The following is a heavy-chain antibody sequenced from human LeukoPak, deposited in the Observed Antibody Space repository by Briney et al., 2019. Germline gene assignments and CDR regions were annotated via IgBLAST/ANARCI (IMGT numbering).Heavy chain of an antibody. CDR2: ISSSSSYT. D-gene: IGHD4-17*01. Sequence: GGSLRLSCAASGFTFSDYYMSWIRQAPGKGLEWVSYISSSSSYTNYADSVKGRFTISRDNAKNSLYLQMNSLRAEDTAVYYCARIIHDYGDYTSHWFDPWGQGTLVAVSS. CDR1: GFTFSDYY. V-gene: IGHV3-11*06. J-gene: IGHJ5*02. CDR3: ARIIHDYGDYTSHWFDP.